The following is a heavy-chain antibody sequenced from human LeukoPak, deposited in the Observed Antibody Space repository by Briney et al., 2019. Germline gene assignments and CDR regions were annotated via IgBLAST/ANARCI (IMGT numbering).Heavy chain of an antibody. D-gene: IGHD2-15*01. CDR3: ASGDVLALYYFDY. V-gene: IGHV4-61*02. CDR1: GGSISSGSYY. J-gene: IGHJ4*02. CDR2: IYTSGST. Sequence: SETLSLTCTVSGGSISSGSYYWSWIRQPAGKGLEWIGRIYTSGSTNYNPSLKSRVTISVDTSKNQFSLKLSSVTAADTAVYYCASGDVLALYYFDYWGQGTLVTVSS.